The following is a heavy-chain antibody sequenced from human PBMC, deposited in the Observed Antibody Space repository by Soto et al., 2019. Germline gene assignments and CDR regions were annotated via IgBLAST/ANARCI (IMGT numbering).Heavy chain of an antibody. Sequence: SETLSLTCAVYGGSFSGYYWSWIRQPPGKGLEWIGEINHSGSTNYNPSLKSRVTISVDTSKNQFSLKLSSVTAADTAVYYCARVGIVLMVYAIESNWFDPWGQGTLVTVS. CDR3: ARVGIVLMVYAIESNWFDP. J-gene: IGHJ5*02. D-gene: IGHD2-8*01. CDR2: INHSGST. V-gene: IGHV4-34*01. CDR1: GGSFSGYY.